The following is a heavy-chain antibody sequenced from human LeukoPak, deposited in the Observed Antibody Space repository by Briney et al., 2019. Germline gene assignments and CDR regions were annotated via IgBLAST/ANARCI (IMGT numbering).Heavy chain of an antibody. J-gene: IGHJ5*02. CDR3: ARYRVVVVPAAISDWFDP. D-gene: IGHD2-2*02. V-gene: IGHV1-18*01. CDR2: IRAYNGNT. CDR1: GYTFTRYG. Sequence: ASVKVSCKASGYTFTRYGISWVRQAPGQGLEWMGWIRAYNGNTNYAQKLQGRVTMTTDTSTSTAYMELRSLSSDDTAVYYCARYRVVVVPAAISDWFDPRSQGTL.